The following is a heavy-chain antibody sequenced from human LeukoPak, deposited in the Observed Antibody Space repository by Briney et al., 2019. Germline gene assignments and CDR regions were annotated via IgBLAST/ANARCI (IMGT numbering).Heavy chain of an antibody. CDR2: ISTSGRT. Sequence: SETLSLTCTVSGVSITSYKWSWLRQSPGKGLEWIGFISTSGRTDYNPSLTSRVSMSVDTSKSQVSLRLNSVTAEDTAVYYCATSYDNKIVPYDCWGQGILVAVSS. J-gene: IGHJ4*02. CDR1: GVSITSYK. D-gene: IGHD3-9*01. V-gene: IGHV4-4*09. CDR3: ATSYDNKIVPYDC.